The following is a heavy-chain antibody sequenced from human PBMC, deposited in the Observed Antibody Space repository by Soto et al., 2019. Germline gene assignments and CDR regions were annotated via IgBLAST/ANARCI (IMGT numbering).Heavy chain of an antibody. CDR1: GFTFSTYA. D-gene: IGHD2-2*01. J-gene: IGHJ6*02. CDR2: LSYDGSNK. V-gene: IGHV3-30*03. CDR3: ARVVPAAMYYYYGMDV. Sequence: QVQRVESGGGVVQPGRSLILSCAASGFTFSTYAMHWVRQAPGKGLEWVAVLSYDGSNKYYADSVKGRFTISRDNSKNTLYLQMNSLRAEYTAVYYCARVVPAAMYYYYGMDVWGQGTTGNVSS.